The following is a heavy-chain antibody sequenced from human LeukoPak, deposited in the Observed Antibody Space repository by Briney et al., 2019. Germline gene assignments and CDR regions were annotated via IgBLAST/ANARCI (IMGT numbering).Heavy chain of an antibody. Sequence: SETLSLTCTVSEVSVSTYFWNWLRQPPGGGLEWIGHVFHDGSTNYNPSLKSRVTISVDMSKNQFSLKLTSVTAADTAVYYCARATWAELPVDWGQGTLVTVSS. D-gene: IGHD2-21*01. CDR2: VFHDGST. CDR3: ARATWAELPVD. CDR1: EVSVSTYF. J-gene: IGHJ4*02. V-gene: IGHV4-59*02.